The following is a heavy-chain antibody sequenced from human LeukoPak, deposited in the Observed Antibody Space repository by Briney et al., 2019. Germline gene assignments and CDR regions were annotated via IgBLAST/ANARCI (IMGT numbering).Heavy chain of an antibody. CDR1: GYTFTSYG. Sequence: ASVKVSCKASGYTFTSYGISWGRQAPGQGLEWMGWISAYNGNKNYAQKLQGRVTMTTDTSTSTAYMELSRLRSDDTAVYYCARDSRTYYYYMDVWGKGTTVTVSS. V-gene: IGHV1-18*01. CDR2: ISAYNGNK. CDR3: ARDSRTYYYYMDV. J-gene: IGHJ6*03.